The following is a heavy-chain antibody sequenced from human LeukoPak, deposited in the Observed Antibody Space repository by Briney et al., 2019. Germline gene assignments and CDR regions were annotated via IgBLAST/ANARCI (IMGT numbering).Heavy chain of an antibody. Sequence: PGGSLRLSCAASGFTFSTYNMNWVRQAPGKGLEWVSSISTSSNYISYADSVKGRFTISRDNAKNSLYLQMNSLRAEDTAVYYCACSGWFRGGWYFDYWGQGTLVTVSS. CDR2: ISTSSNYI. CDR1: GFTFSTYN. J-gene: IGHJ4*02. V-gene: IGHV3-21*01. D-gene: IGHD6-19*01. CDR3: ACSGWFRGGWYFDY.